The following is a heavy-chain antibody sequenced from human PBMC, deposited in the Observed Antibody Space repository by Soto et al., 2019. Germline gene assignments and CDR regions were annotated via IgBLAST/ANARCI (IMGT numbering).Heavy chain of an antibody. D-gene: IGHD1-26*01. CDR2: IWYDGSNK. CDR1: GFTFSSYG. CDR3: ARSVGSYYYFDY. Sequence: QVQLVESGGGVVQRGRSLRLSCAASGFTFSSYGMHWVRQAPGKGLEWVAVIWYDGSNKYYADSVKGRFTISRDNSKNTLYLQMNSLRAEDTAVYYCARSVGSYYYFDYWGQGTLVTVSS. J-gene: IGHJ4*02. V-gene: IGHV3-33*01.